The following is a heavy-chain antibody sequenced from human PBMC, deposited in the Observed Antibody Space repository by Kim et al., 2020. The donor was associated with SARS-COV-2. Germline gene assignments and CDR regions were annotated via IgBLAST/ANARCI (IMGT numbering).Heavy chain of an antibody. J-gene: IGHJ4*02. CDR2: ITSGAGT. Sequence: GGSMRLSCAASGFTLSTYAMSWVRLAPGKGLEWVSTITSGAGTYYIDSVKGRFTISRDNSKNTLYLQMNSLRAEDTAVYYCAKSPLTWASAFDYWGQGTL. CDR1: GFTLSTYA. CDR3: AKSPLTWASAFDY. D-gene: IGHD6-19*01. V-gene: IGHV3-23*01.